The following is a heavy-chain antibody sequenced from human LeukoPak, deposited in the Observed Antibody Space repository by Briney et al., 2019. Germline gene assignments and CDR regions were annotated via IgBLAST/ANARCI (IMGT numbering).Heavy chain of an antibody. CDR1: GGSISSGGYY. Sequence: PSETLSLTCTVSGGSISSGGYYWSWIRQHPGKGLEWIGYIYYSGSTYYNPSLKSRVTISVDTSKNQFSLKPSSVTAADTAVYYCARTSGSGWYDVGIFDYWGQGTLVTVSS. J-gene: IGHJ4*02. CDR2: IYYSGST. D-gene: IGHD6-19*01. V-gene: IGHV4-31*03. CDR3: ARTSGSGWYDVGIFDY.